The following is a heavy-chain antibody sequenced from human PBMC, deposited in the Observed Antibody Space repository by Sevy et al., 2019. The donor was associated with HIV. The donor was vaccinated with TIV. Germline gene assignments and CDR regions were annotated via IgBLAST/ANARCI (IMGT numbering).Heavy chain of an antibody. CDR3: ARLTPSPELELPSYYYYYGMDV. CDR1: GFTFSSYC. CDR2: ISDSSSYI. D-gene: IGHD1-7*01. V-gene: IGHV3-21*01. Sequence: GESLKISCAASGFTFSSYCLSWVRQTPGKGLEWVSSISDSSSYIYYADSVKGRFTISRDNARNSLYLQMSSLRAEDTAVYYCARLTPSPELELPSYYYYYGMDVWGQGTTVTVSS. J-gene: IGHJ6*02.